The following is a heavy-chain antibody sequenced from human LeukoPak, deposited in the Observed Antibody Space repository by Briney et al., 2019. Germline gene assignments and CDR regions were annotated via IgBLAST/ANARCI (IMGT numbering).Heavy chain of an antibody. V-gene: IGHV4-34*01. CDR3: ARAPGY. CDR1: GGPFSGYY. Sequence: PSETLSLTCAVYGGPFSGYYWSWIRQPPGKGLEWIGEINHSGSTNYNPSLKSRVTISVDTSKNQFSLKLSSVTAADTAVYYCARAPGYWGQGTLVTVSS. J-gene: IGHJ4*02. CDR2: INHSGST.